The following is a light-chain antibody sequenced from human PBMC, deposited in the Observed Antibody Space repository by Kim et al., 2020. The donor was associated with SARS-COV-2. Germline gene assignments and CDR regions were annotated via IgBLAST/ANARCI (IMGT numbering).Light chain of an antibody. CDR1: SSNIGAGYH. V-gene: IGLV1-40*01. J-gene: IGLJ2*01. CDR2: DNT. Sequence: QSALTQPPSVSGAPGQAVIISCSGSSSNIGAGYHVHWYQQLPGTAPKLLIYDNTNRPSGVPDRFSASKSGTSASLAITGLQAEDEADYYCLSYDSSLSALFGGGTQLTVL. CDR3: LSYDSSLSAL.